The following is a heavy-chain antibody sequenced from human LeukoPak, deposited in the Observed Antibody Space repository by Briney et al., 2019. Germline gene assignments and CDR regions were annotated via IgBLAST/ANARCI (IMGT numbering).Heavy chain of an antibody. J-gene: IGHJ5*02. D-gene: IGHD3-10*01. CDR1: GDSINSGTFY. CDR2: IYFNGSP. Sequence: PSETLSLTCTVSGDSINSGTFYWGWLRQSPGKGLEWIGNIYFNGSPYYNPSLQSRVTISVDASKNRFSLNLHSVTAADTAIYYRGRHGALGFGEAKWFDPWGQGTLVTVSS. CDR3: GRHGALGFGEAKWFDP. V-gene: IGHV4-39*01.